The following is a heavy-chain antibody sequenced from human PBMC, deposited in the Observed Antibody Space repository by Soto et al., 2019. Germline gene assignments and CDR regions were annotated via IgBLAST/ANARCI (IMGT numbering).Heavy chain of an antibody. Sequence: PGGSLRLSYAASGFTFSTYWMSWVRQAPGKGLEWVANIKQDGGDTYYVDSVKGRFTISRDNAENSLYLQMNSLRAEDTAVYYCARLYPGSGWPYHYYGMDVWGQGTTVTVSS. J-gene: IGHJ6*02. D-gene: IGHD6-19*01. CDR1: GFTFSTYW. CDR2: IKQDGGDT. CDR3: ARLYPGSGWPYHYYGMDV. V-gene: IGHV3-7*01.